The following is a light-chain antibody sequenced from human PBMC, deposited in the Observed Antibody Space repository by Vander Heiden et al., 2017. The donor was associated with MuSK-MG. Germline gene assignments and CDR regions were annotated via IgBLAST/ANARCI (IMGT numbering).Light chain of an antibody. CDR1: QSISSY. J-gene: IGKJ1*01. Sequence: DIQMTKSPSSLSASVGDRVTITCRASQSISSYLNWYQQKPGKAPKLLIYAASSLQSGVPSRFNGSGSGTDFTLTISRLQPEDFATYYCQQSDSTPWTFGQGTKVEIK. CDR2: AAS. CDR3: QQSDSTPWT. V-gene: IGKV1-39*01.